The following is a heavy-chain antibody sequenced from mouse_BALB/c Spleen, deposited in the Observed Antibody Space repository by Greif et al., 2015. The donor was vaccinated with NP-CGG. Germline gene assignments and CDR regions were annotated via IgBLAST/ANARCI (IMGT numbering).Heavy chain of an antibody. D-gene: IGHD1-1*01. Sequence: EVQLVESGGGLVQPKGSLKLSCAASGFTFNTYAMNWVRQAPGTGLEWVARIRSKSNNYATYYADSVKDRFTISRDDSQSMLYLQMNNLKTEDTAMYYCVRHDYYGSSYFDYWGQGTTLTVSS. CDR2: IRSKSNNYAT. CDR3: VRHDYYGSSYFDY. CDR1: GFTFNTYA. J-gene: IGHJ2*01. V-gene: IGHV10-1*02.